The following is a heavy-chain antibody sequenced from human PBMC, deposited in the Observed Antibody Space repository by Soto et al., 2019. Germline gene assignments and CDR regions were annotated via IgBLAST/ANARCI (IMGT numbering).Heavy chain of an antibody. CDR3: ARSGDNYNVLDY. J-gene: IGHJ4*02. V-gene: IGHV3-11*05. Sequence: QVQLVESGGGLVKPGGSLRLTCAASGFSISDHYMSWIRQAPGKGLEWVSYSSNSGTFTKYADSVKGRFFISRDNAKNSLYLEINSLRGEDTALYYCARSGDNYNVLDYWGQGTPVTVSS. D-gene: IGHD3-10*02. CDR1: GFSISDHY. CDR2: SSNSGTFT.